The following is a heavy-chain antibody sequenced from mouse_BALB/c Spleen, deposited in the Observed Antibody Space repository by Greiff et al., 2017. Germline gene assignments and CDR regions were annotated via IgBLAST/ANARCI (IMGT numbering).Heavy chain of an antibody. V-gene: IGHV1-66*01. J-gene: IGHJ2*01. CDR1: GYSFTSYY. CDR2: IFPGSGNT. D-gene: IGHD2-4*01. Sequence: QVQLKESGPELVKPGASVKISCKASGYSFTSYYIHWVKQRPGQGLEWIGWIFPGSGNTKYNEKFKGKATLTADTSSSTAYMQLSSLTSEDSAVYFCARASTMITLYYFDYWGQGTTLTVSS. CDR3: ARASTMITLYYFDY.